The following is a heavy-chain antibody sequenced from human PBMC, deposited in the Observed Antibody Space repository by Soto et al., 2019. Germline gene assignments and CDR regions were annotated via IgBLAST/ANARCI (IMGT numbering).Heavy chain of an antibody. Sequence: QVQLVQSGAEVKKPGASVKVSCKAAGYTLTTYGVSWVLQAPGQGLEWVGWISAYNDHTNYAQKFQGRVTMTTDTSTSTAYMELRSLRSDDTAEYYCARGTYFDYWGQVTLVTVSS. CDR1: GYTLTTYG. D-gene: IGHD1-1*01. J-gene: IGHJ4*02. CDR3: ARGTYFDY. V-gene: IGHV1-18*01. CDR2: ISAYNDHT.